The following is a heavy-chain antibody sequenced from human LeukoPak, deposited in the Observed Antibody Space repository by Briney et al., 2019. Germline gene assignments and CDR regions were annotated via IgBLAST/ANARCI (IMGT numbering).Heavy chain of an antibody. CDR1: GFTFSSYA. J-gene: IGHJ4*02. CDR3: AKGYYTNDY. D-gene: IGHD4-11*01. CDR2: ISYDGSNK. V-gene: IGHV3-30-3*01. Sequence: GGSLRLSCAASGFTFSSYAMHWVRQAPGKGLEWVAVISYDGSNKYYADSVKGRFTISRDNSKNTLYLQMNSPRAEDTAVYYCAKGYYTNDYWGQGTLVTVSS.